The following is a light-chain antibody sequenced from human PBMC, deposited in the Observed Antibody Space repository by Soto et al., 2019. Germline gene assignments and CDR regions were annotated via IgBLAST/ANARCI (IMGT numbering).Light chain of an antibody. CDR3: QQYDSFSKT. Sequence: DIQMTQSPSTLSASVGDRVTITCRASQSIRSWLAWYQQKPGKAPQLLIYGASNLESGVPSRFSGSGSGTEFTLTISSLQPDDFATYYCQQYDSFSKTFGRGTKVEVK. CDR1: QSIRSW. J-gene: IGKJ1*01. CDR2: GAS. V-gene: IGKV1-5*01.